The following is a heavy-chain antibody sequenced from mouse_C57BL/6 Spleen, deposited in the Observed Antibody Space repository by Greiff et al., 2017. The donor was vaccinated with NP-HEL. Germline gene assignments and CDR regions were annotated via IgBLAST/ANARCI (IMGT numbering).Heavy chain of an antibody. Sequence: QVQLKQSGPELVKPGASVKISCKASGYAFSSSWMNWVKQRPGKGLEWIGRIYPGDGDTNYNGKFKGKATLTADKSSSTAYMQLSSLTSEDSAVYFCARYYYGSRSLSSYAMDYWGQGTSVTVSS. CDR1: GYAFSSSW. CDR3: ARYYYGSRSLSSYAMDY. J-gene: IGHJ4*01. CDR2: IYPGDGDT. D-gene: IGHD1-1*01. V-gene: IGHV1-82*01.